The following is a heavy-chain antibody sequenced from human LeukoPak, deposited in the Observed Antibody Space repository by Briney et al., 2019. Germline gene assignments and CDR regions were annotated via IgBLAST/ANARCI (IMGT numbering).Heavy chain of an antibody. V-gene: IGHV3-30-3*01. Sequence: PGGSLRLSCAASGFTFSSYAMHWVRQAPGKGLEWVAVISYDGSNKYYADSVKGRFTISRDNSKNTLYLQMNSLRAEDTAVYYCARARTVSVYFDYWGQGILVTVSS. CDR3: ARARTVSVYFDY. D-gene: IGHD2-2*01. CDR1: GFTFSSYA. CDR2: ISYDGSNK. J-gene: IGHJ4*02.